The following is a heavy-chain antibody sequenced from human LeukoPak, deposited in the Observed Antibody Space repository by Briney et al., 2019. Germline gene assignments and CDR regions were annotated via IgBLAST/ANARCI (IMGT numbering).Heavy chain of an antibody. V-gene: IGHV3-23*01. Sequence: PGGSLRLSCTASGFIFSNYVMSWVRQAPGKGLERVSTISGSGGSTYYADSVKGRFTISKDNAKNSLYLQMNSLRAEDTAVYYCARAGGSTVSHSDYWGQGTLVTVSS. CDR1: GFIFSNYV. CDR3: ARAGGSTVSHSDY. D-gene: IGHD4-17*01. CDR2: ISGSGGST. J-gene: IGHJ4*02.